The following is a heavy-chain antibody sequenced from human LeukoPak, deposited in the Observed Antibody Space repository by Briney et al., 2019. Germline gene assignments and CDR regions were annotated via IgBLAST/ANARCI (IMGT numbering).Heavy chain of an antibody. V-gene: IGHV3-30-3*01. D-gene: IGHD1-26*01. Sequence: GGSLRLSCAASGFTFSTYAMHWVRQAPGKGLEWVAVISYDESNKSYADSVKGRFTISRDNTKNVLYLQMNSLRAEDTAVYYCASSGSYSSPIDYWGQGTLVTVSS. CDR2: ISYDESNK. CDR1: GFTFSTYA. CDR3: ASSGSYSSPIDY. J-gene: IGHJ4*02.